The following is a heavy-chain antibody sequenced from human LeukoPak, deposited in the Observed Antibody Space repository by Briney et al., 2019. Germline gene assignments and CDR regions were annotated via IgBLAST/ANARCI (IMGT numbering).Heavy chain of an antibody. CDR3: ARGRYYGSGSMDV. CDR1: GFTFSSYA. J-gene: IGHJ6*02. CDR2: ISYDGSNK. D-gene: IGHD3-10*01. Sequence: PGGSLRLSCAASGFTFSSYAMHWVRQAPGKGLEWVAVISYDGSNKYYADSVKGRFTISRDNSKNTLYLQMNSLRAEDTAVYYCARGRYYGSGSMDVWGQGTTVTVSS. V-gene: IGHV3-30*04.